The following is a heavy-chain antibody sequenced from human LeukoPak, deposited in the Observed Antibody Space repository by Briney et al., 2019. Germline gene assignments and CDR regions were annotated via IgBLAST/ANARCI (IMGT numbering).Heavy chain of an antibody. J-gene: IGHJ4*02. V-gene: IGHV4-34*01. D-gene: IGHD3-22*01. Sequence: SETLSLTCAVYGGSFSGYYWSWIRQPPGKGLEWIGEINHSGSTNYNPSLKSRVTISVDTSKNQFSLKLSSVTAADTAVYYCARLPYYYDSSGFDYWGQGTLVTVSS. CDR3: ARLPYYYDSSGFDY. CDR1: GGSFSGYY. CDR2: INHSGST.